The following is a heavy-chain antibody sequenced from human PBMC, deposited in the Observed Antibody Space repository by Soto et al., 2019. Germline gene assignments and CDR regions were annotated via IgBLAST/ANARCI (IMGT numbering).Heavy chain of an antibody. V-gene: IGHV3-48*01. CDR2: ISSSSSTI. CDR1: GFTISSYS. CDR3: ARAENRFGELCPDY. J-gene: IGHJ4*02. D-gene: IGHD3-10*01. Sequence: GCSLSLSCAASGFTISSYSMIWVRQAPRKGLEWVSYISSSSSTIYYADSVKGRFTISRDNAKNSLYLQMNSLRAEDTAVYYCARAENRFGELCPDYWGQGTLVTVSS.